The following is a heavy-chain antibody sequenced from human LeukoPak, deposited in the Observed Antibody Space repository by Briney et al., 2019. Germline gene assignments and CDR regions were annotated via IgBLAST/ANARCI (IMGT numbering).Heavy chain of an antibody. CDR3: AREDCSGGSCWAFDI. CDR2: IIPIFGTA. D-gene: IGHD2-15*01. J-gene: IGHJ3*02. Sequence: GASVKVSCKASGGTFSSYAISWVRQAPGQGLEWMGGIIPIFGTANYAQKFQGRATITADKSTSTAYMELSSLRSEDTAVYYCAREDCSGGSCWAFDIWGQGTMVTVSS. CDR1: GGTFSSYA. V-gene: IGHV1-69*06.